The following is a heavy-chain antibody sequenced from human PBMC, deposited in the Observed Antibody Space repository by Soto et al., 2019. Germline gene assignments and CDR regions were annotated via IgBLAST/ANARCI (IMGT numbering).Heavy chain of an antibody. CDR2: ISGRGGST. D-gene: IGHD4-17*01. J-gene: IGHJ4*02. CDR1: GFTFSNYA. CDR3: AKGPLYVDYVSG. V-gene: IGHV3-23*01. Sequence: EVQLLESWGGLVQPGGSLRLACAATGFTFSNYAMSWVRQAPGKGLEWVSGISGRGGSTYYADSVKGRFTISRDNSKNTLYLQMNSMRAEETAVYYCAKGPLYVDYVSGWGQGTLVTVSS.